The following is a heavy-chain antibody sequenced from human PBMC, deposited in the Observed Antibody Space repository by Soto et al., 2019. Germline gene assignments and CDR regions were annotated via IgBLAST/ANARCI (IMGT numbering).Heavy chain of an antibody. V-gene: IGHV1-3*04. J-gene: IGHJ4*02. Sequence: GASVKVSCKASGYTFTSYSMHWVRQAPGQRLEWMGWINTGNGDTKSSQNFQGRVTITRDTSASTAYMELSSLRSEDTAVYYCARDSSWADYWGQGTLVTVSS. CDR1: GYTFTSYS. CDR3: ARDSSWADY. CDR2: INTGNGDT. D-gene: IGHD6-13*01.